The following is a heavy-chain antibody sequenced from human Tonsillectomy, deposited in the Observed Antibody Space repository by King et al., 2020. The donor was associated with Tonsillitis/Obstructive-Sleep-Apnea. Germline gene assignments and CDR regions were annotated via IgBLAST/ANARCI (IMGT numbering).Heavy chain of an antibody. Sequence: VQLVESGGGLIQPGGSLRLSCAASGFTVSSNYMSWVRQAPGKGLEWVSVIYSGGSTYYADSVKGRFTISRDNSKNTLYLQMNSLRAEDTAVYYCARVVYHFDWLLDGMDVWGQGTTVTVSS. V-gene: IGHV3-53*01. CDR3: ARVVYHFDWLLDGMDV. D-gene: IGHD3-9*01. CDR2: IYSGGST. CDR1: GFTVSSNY. J-gene: IGHJ6*02.